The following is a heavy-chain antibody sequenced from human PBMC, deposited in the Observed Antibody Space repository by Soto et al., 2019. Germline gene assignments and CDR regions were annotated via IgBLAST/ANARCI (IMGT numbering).Heavy chain of an antibody. V-gene: IGHV1-69*02. CDR2: ILPIIGIT. D-gene: IGHD6-13*01. J-gene: IGHJ2*01. CDR3: ARAGPHSRNGIDL. CDR1: GGTFSSYT. Sequence: QVQLVQSGAEVKKPGSSVKVSCKASGGTFSSYTISWVRLAPGQGLEWMGRILPIIGITHYAQTFKGRVTITADKSTSTAYMDRSSRRSDDTAVYYCARAGPHSRNGIDLWGRGTLVTVSS.